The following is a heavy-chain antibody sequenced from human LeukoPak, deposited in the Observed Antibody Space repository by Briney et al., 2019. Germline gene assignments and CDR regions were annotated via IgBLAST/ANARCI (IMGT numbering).Heavy chain of an antibody. CDR1: GGSFSGYY. CDR3: ARHHIEVVPAARHFDY. Sequence: KPSETLSLTCAVYGGSFSGYYWSWIRQPPGKGLEWIGEINHSGSTNYNPSLKSRVTISVDTSKNQFSLKLSSVTAADTAVYYCARHHIEVVPAARHFDYWGQGTLVTVSS. V-gene: IGHV4-34*01. D-gene: IGHD2-2*01. CDR2: INHSGST. J-gene: IGHJ4*02.